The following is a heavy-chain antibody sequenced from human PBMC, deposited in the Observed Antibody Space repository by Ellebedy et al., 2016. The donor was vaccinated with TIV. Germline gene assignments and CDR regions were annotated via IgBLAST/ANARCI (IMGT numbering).Heavy chain of an antibody. Sequence: GESLKISCAASGFTFENAWMSWVRQAPGKGLEWVANIKHDGSETYYVDSLKRRFTISRDNAKNSLFLQMNSLRVEDTAVYYCARRASYGDYAVQVNPWFDPWGQGTLVTVSS. CDR1: GFTFENAW. V-gene: IGHV3-7*01. D-gene: IGHD4-17*01. CDR2: IKHDGSET. J-gene: IGHJ5*02. CDR3: ARRASYGDYAVQVNPWFDP.